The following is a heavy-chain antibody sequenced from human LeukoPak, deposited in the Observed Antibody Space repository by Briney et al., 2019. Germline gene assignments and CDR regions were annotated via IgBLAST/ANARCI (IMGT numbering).Heavy chain of an antibody. Sequence: SETLSLTCTVSGGSITNYYWSWIRQPAGKGLEWIGRIYASGSTNYNPSLKSRVTMSVDSSKNQFSLNLSSVTAADTAVYYCARGGRFPDSWGQGTLVTVSS. D-gene: IGHD3-10*01. V-gene: IGHV4-4*07. CDR2: IYASGST. CDR1: GGSITNYY. J-gene: IGHJ4*02. CDR3: ARGGRFPDS.